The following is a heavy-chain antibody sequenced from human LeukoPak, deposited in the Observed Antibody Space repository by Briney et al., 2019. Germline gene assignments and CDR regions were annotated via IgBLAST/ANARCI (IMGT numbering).Heavy chain of an antibody. J-gene: IGHJ4*02. V-gene: IGHV3-11*01. CDR1: GFTFSDYD. CDR3: ARATRYCSSTTCLEFDY. CDR2: ISSSGFTI. D-gene: IGHD2-2*01. Sequence: GGSLRLSCAASGFTFSDYDMSWIRQAPGKGLEWISYISSSGFTIYYADSVRARFTISRDSTKNSLYLQMSSLRAEDTAVYYCARATRYCSSTTCLEFDYWGQGTLVTVSS.